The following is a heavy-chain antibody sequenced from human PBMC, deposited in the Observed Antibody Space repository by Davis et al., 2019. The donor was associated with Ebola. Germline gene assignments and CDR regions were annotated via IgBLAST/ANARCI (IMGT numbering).Heavy chain of an antibody. Sequence: GESLKTSCAASGFTFSSYSMNWVRQAPGKGLEWVSYISSSSSTIYYADSVKGRFTISRDNAKNSLYLQMNSLRDEDTAVYYGAAQLSPSLHYYYGMDVWGQGTTVTVSS. J-gene: IGHJ6*02. CDR3: AAQLSPSLHYYYGMDV. V-gene: IGHV3-48*02. CDR1: GFTFSSYS. CDR2: ISSSSSTI. D-gene: IGHD6-13*01.